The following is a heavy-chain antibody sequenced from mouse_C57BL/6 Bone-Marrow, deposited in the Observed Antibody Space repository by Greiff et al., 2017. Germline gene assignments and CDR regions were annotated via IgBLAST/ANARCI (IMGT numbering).Heavy chain of an antibody. CDR3: ARFHYDYDGYYAMDY. V-gene: IGHV1-69*01. CDR2: IDPSDSYT. D-gene: IGHD2-4*01. J-gene: IGHJ4*01. Sequence: QVQLQQPGAELVMPGASVKLSCKASGYTFTSYWMHWVKQRPGQGLEWIGEIDPSDSYTNYNQKFKGKSTLTVDKSSSTAYMQLSSLTSEDSAVYYCARFHYDYDGYYAMDYWGQGNSVTVSS. CDR1: GYTFTSYW.